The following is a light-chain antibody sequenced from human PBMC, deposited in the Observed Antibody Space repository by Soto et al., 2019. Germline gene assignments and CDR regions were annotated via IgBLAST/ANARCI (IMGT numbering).Light chain of an antibody. Sequence: DIQMTQSPSSLSASVGDRVTITCQASQDISNYLNWYQQKPGKAPKLLIYDASNLETGVPSRFSGSGSGTDFTFPISSLQPEDIATYYCQQYDNLPPFTFGGGTKVEIK. CDR3: QQYDNLPPFT. J-gene: IGKJ4*01. V-gene: IGKV1-33*01. CDR2: DAS. CDR1: QDISNY.